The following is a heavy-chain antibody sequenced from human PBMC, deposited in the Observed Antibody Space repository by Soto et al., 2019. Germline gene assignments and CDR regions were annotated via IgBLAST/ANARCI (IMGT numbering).Heavy chain of an antibody. CDR3: ARSQGSSTSLEIYYYYYYGMDV. CDR2: IIPISETT. Sequence: ASVKVSCKASGGTFSSYAISWVRQAPGQGLEWMRGIIPISETTNYAQKFQGRVTITADESKSTAYMELSSLRSEDTAVYYCARSQGSSTSLEIYYYYYYGMDVWGQGTTVTVSS. V-gene: IGHV1-69*13. J-gene: IGHJ6*02. D-gene: IGHD2-2*01. CDR1: GGTFSSYA.